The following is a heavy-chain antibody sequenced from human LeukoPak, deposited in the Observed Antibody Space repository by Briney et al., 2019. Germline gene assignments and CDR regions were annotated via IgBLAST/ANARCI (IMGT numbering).Heavy chain of an antibody. J-gene: IGHJ4*02. CDR2: ISYDGSNK. D-gene: IGHD3-10*01. CDR3: AKEDYGSGSFDY. Sequence: GGSLRLSCAASGFTFSSYGMHWVRQAPGKGLEWVAVISYDGSNKYYADSVKGRFTISRDNSKNKLYLQMNSLRAEDTAVYYCAKEDYGSGSFDYWGQGTLVTVSS. V-gene: IGHV3-30*18. CDR1: GFTFSSYG.